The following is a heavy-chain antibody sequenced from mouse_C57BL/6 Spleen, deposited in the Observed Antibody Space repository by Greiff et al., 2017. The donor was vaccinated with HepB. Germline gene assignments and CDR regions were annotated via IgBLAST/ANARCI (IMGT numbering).Heavy chain of an antibody. CDR1: GYAFTNYL. Sequence: QVQLQQSGAELVRPGTSVKVSCKASGYAFTNYLLEWVKQRPGQGLEWIGVINPGSGGTNYNEKFKGKVTLTADKSSSTAYMQHSSLTSEDSAVYFCARSVDGYYTPWFAYWGQGTLVTVSA. D-gene: IGHD2-3*01. J-gene: IGHJ3*01. CDR3: ARSVDGYYTPWFAY. CDR2: INPGSGGT. V-gene: IGHV1-54*01.